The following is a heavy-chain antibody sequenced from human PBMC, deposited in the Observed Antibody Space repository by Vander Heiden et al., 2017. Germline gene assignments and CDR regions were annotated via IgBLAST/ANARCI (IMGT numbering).Heavy chain of an antibody. Sequence: QLHLQKSGPGLVKPSETLSLTCTVSGDSIRSPSFHWAWIRQPPGKGLEWVGSIYYSGSTFYNPSLKSRVIISADTSQNHFSVKLSSVTAADTAVYYCARGGNIYGWFDSWGQGTLVTVSS. D-gene: IGHD5-18*01. CDR2: IYYSGST. CDR3: ARGGNIYGWFDS. CDR1: GDSIRSPSFH. J-gene: IGHJ5*01. V-gene: IGHV4-39*02.